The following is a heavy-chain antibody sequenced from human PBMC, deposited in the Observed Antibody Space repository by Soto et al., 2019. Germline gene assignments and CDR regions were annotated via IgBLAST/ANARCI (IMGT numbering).Heavy chain of an antibody. CDR1: GYSFTTHG. V-gene: IGHV1-18*04. J-gene: IGHJ6*02. CDR3: ARDPPFSGILRGTPLMDV. Sequence: ASVKVSCKASGYSFTTHGISWVRRAPGHGLEWMGWISAYNGDTHYVQRFQGRLTMTTDTSTSTAYMELRSLTSDDTAVYYCARDPPFSGILRGTPLMDVWGLGTTVTVSS. CDR2: ISAYNGDT. D-gene: IGHD4-17*01.